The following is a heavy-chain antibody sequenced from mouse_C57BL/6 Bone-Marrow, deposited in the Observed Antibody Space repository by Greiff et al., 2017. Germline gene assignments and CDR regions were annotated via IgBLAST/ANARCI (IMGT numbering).Heavy chain of an antibody. CDR3: ARRGDYYGSSYWYFDV. J-gene: IGHJ1*03. V-gene: IGHV3-6*01. CDR2: ISYDGSN. Sequence: ESGPGLVKPSQSLSLTCSVTGYSITSGYYWNWIRQFPGNKLEWMGYISYDGSNNYNPSLKNRISITRDTSKNQFFLKLNSVTTEDTATYYCARRGDYYGSSYWYFDVWGTGTTVTVSS. D-gene: IGHD1-1*01. CDR1: GYSITSGYY.